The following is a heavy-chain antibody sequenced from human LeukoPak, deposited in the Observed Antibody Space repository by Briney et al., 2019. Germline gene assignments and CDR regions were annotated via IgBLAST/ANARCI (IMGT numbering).Heavy chain of an antibody. CDR3: ARGRNAFDI. Sequence: GGSLRLSCGASGFTFSSYNLNWVRQAPGKGLEWVSSISSSSNYIYYADSLKGRFTISRDNAKNSLYLQMNSLRAEDTAVYYRARGRNAFDIWGPRTMVTVSS. V-gene: IGHV3-21*01. CDR2: ISSSSNYI. J-gene: IGHJ3*02. CDR1: GFTFSSYN.